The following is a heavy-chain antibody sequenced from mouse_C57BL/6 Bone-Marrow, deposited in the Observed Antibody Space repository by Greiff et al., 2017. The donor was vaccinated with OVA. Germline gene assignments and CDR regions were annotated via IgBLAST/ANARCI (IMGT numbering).Heavy chain of an antibody. CDR2: ISSGSSTI. J-gene: IGHJ2*01. V-gene: IGHV5-17*01. CDR3: ARNYYGSSSLCDY. Sequence: EVQLKESGGGLVKPGGSLKLSCAASGFTFSDYGMHWVRQAPEKGLEWVAYISSGSSTIYYADTVKGRFTISRDNAKNTLFLQMTSLRSEDTAMYYCARNYYGSSSLCDYWGQGTTLTVSS. CDR1: GFTFSDYG. D-gene: IGHD1-1*01.